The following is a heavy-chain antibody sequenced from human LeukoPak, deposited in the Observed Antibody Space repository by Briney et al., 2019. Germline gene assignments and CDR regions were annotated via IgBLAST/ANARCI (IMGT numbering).Heavy chain of an antibody. J-gene: IGHJ4*02. CDR1: GFTFSSYD. Sequence: GSLRLSCAASGFTFSSYDMHWVRQAPGKGLEWVSSISSSSSDTYYADSLKGRFTISRDNAKNSLYLQMNSLRAEDTAVYYCARVLYDSSGPFAYWGQGTLVTVSS. D-gene: IGHD3-22*01. CDR2: ISSSSSDT. V-gene: IGHV3-21*01. CDR3: ARVLYDSSGPFAY.